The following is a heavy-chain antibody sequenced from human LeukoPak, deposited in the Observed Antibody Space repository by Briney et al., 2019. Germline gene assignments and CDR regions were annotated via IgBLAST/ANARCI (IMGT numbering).Heavy chain of an antibody. V-gene: IGHV5-51*01. CDR2: IYPGDSDP. CDR3: ARATDDILTGYSMNWFDP. Sequence: GESLKISCKGSGYRFTTYWIGWVRQMPGKGLEWMGIIYPGDSDPRYSPSFQGQVTISADESITTAYLQWSSLKASDTAMYYCARATDDILTGYSMNWFDPWGQGTLVTVSS. CDR1: GYRFTTYW. J-gene: IGHJ5*02. D-gene: IGHD3-9*01.